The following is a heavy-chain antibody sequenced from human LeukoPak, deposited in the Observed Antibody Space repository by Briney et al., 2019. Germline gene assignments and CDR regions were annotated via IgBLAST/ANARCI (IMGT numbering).Heavy chain of an antibody. CDR1: GFTFSGSA. J-gene: IGHJ6*03. CDR2: IRSKANSYAT. V-gene: IGHV3-73*01. Sequence: GGSLRLSCAASGFTFSGSAMHWVRQASGKGLEWVGRIRSKANSYATAYAASVKGRFTISRDDSKNTAYLQMNSLKTEDTAVYYCTRHTPDTAMVTTDYYYYYYMDVWGKGTTVTVSS. D-gene: IGHD5-18*01. CDR3: TRHTPDTAMVTTDYYYYYYMDV.